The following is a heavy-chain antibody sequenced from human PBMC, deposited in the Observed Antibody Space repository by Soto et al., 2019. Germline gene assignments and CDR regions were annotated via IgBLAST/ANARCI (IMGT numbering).Heavy chain of an antibody. V-gene: IGHV6-1*01. D-gene: IGHD2-21*01. Sequence: SLTCVVSGRSGANISAAWKWIRKSPSRGLEWLGRTYDRSKWYNDYAVSVKNRISINPDTSKNQFSLQLNSVTPEDTAVYYCARAGFISPYAFDIWGQGTMVSVSS. CDR2: TYDRSKWYN. CDR3: ARAGFISPYAFDI. CDR1: GRSGANISAA. J-gene: IGHJ3*02.